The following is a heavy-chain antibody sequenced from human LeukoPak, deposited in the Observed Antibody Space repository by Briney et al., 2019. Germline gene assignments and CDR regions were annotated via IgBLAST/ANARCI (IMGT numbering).Heavy chain of an antibody. Sequence: SETLSLTCTVSGGSISSYYWSWIRQPPGKGLEWIGYIYYSGSTNYNPSLKSRVTISVDTSKNESSLRLSSVTASDTAVYYCARHRLGYCTSTSCPNYGMDVWGQGTTVTVSS. V-gene: IGHV4-59*08. CDR2: IYYSGST. J-gene: IGHJ6*02. D-gene: IGHD2-2*01. CDR3: ARHRLGYCTSTSCPNYGMDV. CDR1: GGSISSYY.